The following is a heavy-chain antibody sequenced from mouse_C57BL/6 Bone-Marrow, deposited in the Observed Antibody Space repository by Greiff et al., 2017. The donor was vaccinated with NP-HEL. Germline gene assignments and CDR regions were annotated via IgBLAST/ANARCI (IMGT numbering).Heavy chain of an antibody. Sequence: VQLQQPGAELVRPGSSVKLSCKASGYTFTSYWMHWVKQRPIQGLEWIGNIDPSDSETHYNQKFKDKATLTVDKSSSTAYMQLSSLTSEDSAVYYCARSKDYYGSSYDFDYWGQGTTLTVSS. V-gene: IGHV1-52*01. CDR3: ARSKDYYGSSYDFDY. J-gene: IGHJ2*01. CDR1: GYTFTSYW. CDR2: IDPSDSET. D-gene: IGHD1-1*01.